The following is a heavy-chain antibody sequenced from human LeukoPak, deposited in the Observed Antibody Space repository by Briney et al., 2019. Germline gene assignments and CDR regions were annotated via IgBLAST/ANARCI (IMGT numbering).Heavy chain of an antibody. CDR2: INSDGSNT. CDR3: VRFGELHYYHMDV. Sequence: PGGSLRLSCAASGFIFSSYWMHWVRHAPGKGLVWVSRINSDGSNTTYADSVKGRFTISRDNAKNTLYLQMNSLRAEDTAVYYCVRFGELHYYHMDVWGKGTTVTISS. V-gene: IGHV3-74*01. D-gene: IGHD3-10*01. CDR1: GFIFSSYW. J-gene: IGHJ6*03.